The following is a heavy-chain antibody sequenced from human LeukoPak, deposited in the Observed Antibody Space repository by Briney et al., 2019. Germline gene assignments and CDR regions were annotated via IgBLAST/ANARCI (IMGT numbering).Heavy chain of an antibody. CDR1: GGSISSYY. J-gene: IGHJ5*02. Sequence: SETLSLTCTVSGGSISSYYWSWIRQPPGKGLEWIGYIYYSGSTNYNPSLKSRVTISVDTSKNQFSLKLSSVTAADTAVYYCARSMAYYDILTGYYDTHWFDPWGQGTLVTVSS. CDR2: IYYSGST. CDR3: ARSMAYYDILTGYYDTHWFDP. D-gene: IGHD3-9*01. V-gene: IGHV4-59*08.